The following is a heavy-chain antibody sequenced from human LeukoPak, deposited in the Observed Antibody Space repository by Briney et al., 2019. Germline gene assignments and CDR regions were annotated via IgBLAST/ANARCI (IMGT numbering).Heavy chain of an antibody. CDR2: IHWKDGTT. Sequence: GGSLRLSCAVSGFTFDGYGMRWVRQAPGKGREWVSGIHWKDGTTGYADSVKCRFTITRDNAKNSLYLQMSSLRDDDTALYYCARESWSYSDSSGYGFYAIDVWGQGTMVTVSS. V-gene: IGHV3-20*04. CDR3: ARESWSYSDSSGYGFYAIDV. J-gene: IGHJ3*01. D-gene: IGHD3-22*01. CDR1: GFTFDGYG.